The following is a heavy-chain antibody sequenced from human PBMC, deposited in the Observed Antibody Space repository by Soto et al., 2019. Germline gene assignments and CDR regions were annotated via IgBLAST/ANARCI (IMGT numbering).Heavy chain of an antibody. CDR1: GGSIRSYY. J-gene: IGHJ5*02. D-gene: IGHD3-22*01. Sequence: ETLSLTCTVSGGSIRSYYWSWIRQPPGKGLEWIGYIYYSGSTNYNPSLKSRVTISVDTSKNQFSLKLSSVTAADTAVYYCARVYYYDSSGYYYLNWFDPWGQGTLVTVSS. CDR2: IYYSGST. V-gene: IGHV4-59*01. CDR3: ARVYYYDSSGYYYLNWFDP.